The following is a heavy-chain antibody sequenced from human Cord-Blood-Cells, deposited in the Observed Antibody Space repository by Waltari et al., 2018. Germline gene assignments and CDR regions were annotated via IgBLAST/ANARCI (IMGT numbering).Heavy chain of an antibody. Sequence: EVQLLESGGGLVQPGGSLRLSCAASGFTFSSYAMSWVRQAPGKGLEGVSAISGSGGSTYYADSVKGRFTISRDKSKNTLYLQMNSLRAEDTAVYYCAKDRAAAGKAEYFQHWGQGTLVTVSS. CDR2: ISGSGGST. J-gene: IGHJ1*01. CDR3: AKDRAAAGKAEYFQH. CDR1: GFTFSSYA. D-gene: IGHD6-13*01. V-gene: IGHV3-23*01.